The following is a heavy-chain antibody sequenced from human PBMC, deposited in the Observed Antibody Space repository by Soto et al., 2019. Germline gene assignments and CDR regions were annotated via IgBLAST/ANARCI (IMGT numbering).Heavy chain of an antibody. J-gene: IGHJ6*02. D-gene: IGHD4-4*01. V-gene: IGHV4-30-2*01. CDR1: GGSISSGGYS. CDR2: IYHSGGT. CDR3: ARAGNYVGRDYCYYGMDV. Sequence: PSETLSLTCAVSGGSISSGGYSWSWIRQPPGKGLEWIGYIYHSGGTYYNPSLKSRVTISVDRSKNQFSLKLSSVTAADTAVYYCARAGNYVGRDYCYYGMDVWGQGTTVTVSS.